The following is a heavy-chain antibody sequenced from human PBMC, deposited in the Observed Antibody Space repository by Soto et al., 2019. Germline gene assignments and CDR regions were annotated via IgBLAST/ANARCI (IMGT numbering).Heavy chain of an antibody. J-gene: IGHJ4*02. CDR1: GITFSTYA. D-gene: IGHD5-12*01. V-gene: IGHV1-3*01. Sequence: QVQLVQSGAEVKKPGASVKVSCKASGITFSTYAIHWVRQAPGQGLEWMGWINAGNGNTRYSQKFQGRVTLTRDTAASTTYMDLSSLRSEDTAIYYCARAISGYVTWGQGTLLTVSS. CDR3: ARAISGYVT. CDR2: INAGNGNT.